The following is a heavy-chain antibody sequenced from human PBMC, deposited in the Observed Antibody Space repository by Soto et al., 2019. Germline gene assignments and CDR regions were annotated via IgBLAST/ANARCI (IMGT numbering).Heavy chain of an antibody. Sequence: GASVKVSCKASGYTFTSYGISWVRQAPGQGLEWMGWISGYNGDTTYAQKFQGRVTMTIDTSTSTAYMELRSLTSDDTAVYYCAKNGQPPYYYYGLDVWGQGTKVTVSS. CDR2: ISGYNGDT. CDR1: GYTFTSYG. J-gene: IGHJ6*02. V-gene: IGHV1-18*01. D-gene: IGHD2-8*01. CDR3: AKNGQPPYYYYGLDV.